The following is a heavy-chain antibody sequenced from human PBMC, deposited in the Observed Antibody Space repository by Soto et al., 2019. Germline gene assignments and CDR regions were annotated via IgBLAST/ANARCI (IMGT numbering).Heavy chain of an antibody. V-gene: IGHV3-33*01. Sequence: GGSLRLSCAASGFTFSSYGMHWVRQAPGKGLEWVAVIWYDGSNKYYADSVKGRFTISRDNSKNTLYLQMNSLRAEDTAVYYCARDGFVRHYVGYGMDVWGQGTTVTVSS. CDR1: GFTFSSYG. CDR3: ARDGFVRHYVGYGMDV. J-gene: IGHJ6*02. D-gene: IGHD3-10*01. CDR2: IWYDGSNK.